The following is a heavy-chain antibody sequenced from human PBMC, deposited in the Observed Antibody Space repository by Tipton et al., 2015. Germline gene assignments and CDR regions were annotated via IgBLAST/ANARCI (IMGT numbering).Heavy chain of an antibody. V-gene: IGHV4-59*13. CDR2: ISYTETS. J-gene: IGHJ6*02. CDR1: GGSISNNY. D-gene: IGHD5-24*01. CDR3: ARDLEHGMDV. Sequence: TLSLTCTVSGGSISNNYWGWIRQPPGKGLEWIGYISYTETSHYNASLKSRVTISIDTSKNQFSLKLSSVTAADTAVYYCARDLEHGMDVWGQGTTVTVSS.